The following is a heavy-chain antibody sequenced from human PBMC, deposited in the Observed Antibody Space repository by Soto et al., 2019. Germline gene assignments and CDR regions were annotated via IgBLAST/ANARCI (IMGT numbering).Heavy chain of an antibody. J-gene: IGHJ6*02. CDR3: ARLMGQRVSGYYGMDV. CDR1: GYTFTSYA. V-gene: IGHV7-4-1*01. D-gene: IGHD2-15*01. CDR2: INTNTGNP. Sequence: ASVKVSCKASGYTFTSYAMNWVRQAPGQGLEWMGWINTNTGNPTYAQGFTGRFVFSLDTSVSTAYLQLCSLKAEDTAVYYCARLMGQRVSGYYGMDVWGQGTTVTVSS.